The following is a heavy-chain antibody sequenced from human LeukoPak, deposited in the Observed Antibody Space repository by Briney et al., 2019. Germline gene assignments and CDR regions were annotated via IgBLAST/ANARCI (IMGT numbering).Heavy chain of an antibody. CDR2: IYYSGIT. J-gene: IGHJ4*02. CDR3: ARVMVMGYYFDY. Sequence: SETLSLTCTVSGGAISSRSYYWGWIRQPPGKGLGWIGSIYYSGITYYNPSLKSRVTISVGTAKNQFSLRLSSVTAADTAVYYCARVMVMGYYFDYWGQGTLVTVSS. V-gene: IGHV4-39*01. D-gene: IGHD3-22*01. CDR1: GGAISSRSYY.